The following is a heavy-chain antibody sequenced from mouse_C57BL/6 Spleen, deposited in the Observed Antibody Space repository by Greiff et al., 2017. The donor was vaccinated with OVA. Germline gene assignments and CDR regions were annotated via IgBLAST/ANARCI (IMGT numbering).Heavy chain of an antibody. D-gene: IGHD1-1*01. Sequence: EVKLMESGGGLVKPGGSLKLSCAASGFTFSDYGMHWVRQAPEKGLEWVAYISSGSSTIYYADTVKGRFTISRDNAKNTLFLQMTSLRSEDTAMYCCSRRFYGSCYAMDYWGQGTSVTVSS. CDR2: ISSGSSTI. V-gene: IGHV5-17*01. J-gene: IGHJ4*01. CDR1: GFTFSDYG. CDR3: SRRFYGSCYAMDY.